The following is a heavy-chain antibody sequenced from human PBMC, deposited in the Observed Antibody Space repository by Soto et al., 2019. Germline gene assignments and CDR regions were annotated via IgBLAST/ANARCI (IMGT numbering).Heavy chain of an antibody. D-gene: IGHD5-12*01. J-gene: IGHJ6*03. Sequence: QVQLQESGPGLVKPSETLSLTCTVSGGSISSYYWSWIRQPPGKGLEWIGYIYYSGSTNYNPSLKVRVTISVDTSKNQFSLKLSSVTAADTAVYYCARSPIVATKDYYYYYMDVWGKGTTVTVSS. V-gene: IGHV4-59*01. CDR2: IYYSGST. CDR3: ARSPIVATKDYYYYYMDV. CDR1: GGSISSYY.